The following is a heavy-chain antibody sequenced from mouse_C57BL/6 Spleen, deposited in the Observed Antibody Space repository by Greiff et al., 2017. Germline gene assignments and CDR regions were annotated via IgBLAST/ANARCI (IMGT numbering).Heavy chain of an antibody. CDR2: IYPGSGST. CDR1: GYTFPSYW. D-gene: IGHD2-4*01. Sequence: QVQLQQPGAELVKPGASVKMSCKASGYTFPSYWITWVKQRPGQGLEWIGDIYPGSGSTKSNEKFKSKATLTVDTSSSTAYMQLSSLTSEDSAVYYCARSYDYGQMDYWGQGTSVTVSS. CDR3: ARSYDYGQMDY. J-gene: IGHJ4*01. V-gene: IGHV1-55*01.